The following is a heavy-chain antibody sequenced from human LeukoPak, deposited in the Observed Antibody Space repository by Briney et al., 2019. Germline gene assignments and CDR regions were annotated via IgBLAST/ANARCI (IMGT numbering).Heavy chain of an antibody. CDR1: GFTFSSYG. D-gene: IGHD3-22*01. CDR3: AKTRRQYDSSGYYFDY. CDR2: ISYDGSNK. V-gene: IGHV3-30*18. J-gene: IGHJ4*02. Sequence: TGGSLRLSCAASGFTFSSYGMHWVRQASSKGLEWVAVISYDGSNKYYADSVKCRFTISRNNSKNTLYLQMNSLRAEDTAVYYCAKTRRQYDSSGYYFDYWGQGTLVTVSS.